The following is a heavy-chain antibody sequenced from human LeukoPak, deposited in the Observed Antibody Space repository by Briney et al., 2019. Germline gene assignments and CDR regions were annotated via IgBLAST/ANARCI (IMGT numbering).Heavy chain of an antibody. Sequence: ASVKVSCKASGGTFSSYAISWVRQAPGQGLEWMGGIIPIFGTANYAQKFQGRVTITADKSTTTAYMELSSLRSDDTAVYYRARSAIVSTITRPYYYYYLDVWGKGTMVTVSS. J-gene: IGHJ6*03. CDR1: GGTFSSYA. V-gene: IGHV1-69*06. CDR3: ARSAIVSTITRPYYYYYLDV. D-gene: IGHD5/OR15-5a*01. CDR2: IIPIFGTA.